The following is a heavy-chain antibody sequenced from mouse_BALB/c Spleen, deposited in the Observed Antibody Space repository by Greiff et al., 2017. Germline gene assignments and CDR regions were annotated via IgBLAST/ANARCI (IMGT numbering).Heavy chain of an antibody. Sequence: QVQLQQSGPELVKPGASVKISCKASGYAFSRSWMNWVKQRPGQGLEWIGRIYPGDGDTNYNGKFKGKATLTADKSSSTAYMQLSSLTSVDSAVYFGARNHYDYGVDYWGQGTSVTVSS. D-gene: IGHD2-4*01. V-gene: IGHV1-82*01. J-gene: IGHJ4*01. CDR2: IYPGDGDT. CDR1: GYAFSRSW. CDR3: ARNHYDYGVDY.